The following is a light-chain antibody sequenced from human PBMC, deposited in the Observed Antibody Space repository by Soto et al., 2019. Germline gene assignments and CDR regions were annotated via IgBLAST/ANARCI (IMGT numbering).Light chain of an antibody. Sequence: DIQMSQSPSTLSASIRDTVTVTCRASQSVSGWLAWYQQKPGEAPKLLIYDASALPRGVPSRFSGSGSGTKFTLTIASLQPDDFATYYCQQYETFSGTFGPGTKVDIK. CDR2: DAS. J-gene: IGKJ1*01. CDR1: QSVSGW. CDR3: QQYETFSGT. V-gene: IGKV1-5*01.